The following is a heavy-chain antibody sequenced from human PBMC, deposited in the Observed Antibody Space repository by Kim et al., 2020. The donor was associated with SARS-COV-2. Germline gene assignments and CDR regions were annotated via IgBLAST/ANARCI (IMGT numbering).Heavy chain of an antibody. V-gene: IGHV4-34*01. D-gene: IGHD4-17*01. Sequence: SRVTISVDTSKNQFSLKLSSVTAADTAVYYCARDDYGDPLGHYYDGMDVWGQGTTVTVSS. CDR3: ARDDYGDPLGHYYDGMDV. J-gene: IGHJ6*02.